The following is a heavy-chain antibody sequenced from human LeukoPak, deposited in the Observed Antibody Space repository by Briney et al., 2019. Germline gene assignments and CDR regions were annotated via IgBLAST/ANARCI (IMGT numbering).Heavy chain of an antibody. J-gene: IGHJ3*01. CDR3: ARVNIAVAGDASDV. V-gene: IGHV4-59*01. Sequence: SETLSLTCSVSGDSISRFYWSWARQPPGKGLEWIGYTGDTNYNPSLKSRVTISLDASKSQFSLKLSSVTAADTAMYYCARVNIAVAGDASDVWGRGTMVTVSS. CDR1: GDSISRFY. CDR2: YTGDT. D-gene: IGHD6-19*01.